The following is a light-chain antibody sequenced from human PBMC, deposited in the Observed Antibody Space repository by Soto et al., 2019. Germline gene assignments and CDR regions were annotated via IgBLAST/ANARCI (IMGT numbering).Light chain of an antibody. CDR1: QNIGTY. Sequence: EIVLTQSPATLSLSAGERDTLSCRASQNIGTYLDWYQQKPGQSPRLLIFDASSRATGTPARFSGSGSGTDFPLTIGSREPEAFALYRCLQRSAWPLTCGPGTKVDLK. CDR2: DAS. J-gene: IGKJ3*01. CDR3: LQRSAWPLT. V-gene: IGKV3-11*01.